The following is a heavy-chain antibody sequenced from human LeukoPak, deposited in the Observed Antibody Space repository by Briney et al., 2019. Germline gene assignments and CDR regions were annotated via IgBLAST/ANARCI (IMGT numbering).Heavy chain of an antibody. CDR2: ISSSSSTI. D-gene: IGHD2-2*01. J-gene: IGHJ4*02. CDR1: GFTFSSYS. CDR3: ARGGYCSSTGCYGADY. Sequence: GGSLRLSCAASGFTFSSYSMNWVRQAPGKGLEWVSYISSSSSTIYYADSVKGRFTISRDNAKNSLYLQMNSLRAEDTAVYYCARGGYCSSTGCYGADYWGQGTLVTVSS. V-gene: IGHV3-48*01.